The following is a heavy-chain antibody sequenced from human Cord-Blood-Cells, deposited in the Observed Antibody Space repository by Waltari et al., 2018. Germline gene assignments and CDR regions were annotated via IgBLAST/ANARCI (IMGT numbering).Heavy chain of an antibody. Sequence: QVQLQESGPGLVKPSETLSLTCAVSGYSISSGYYWGWIRQPPGKGLEWIGSIYHSGSTYYNPSLKSRVTISVDTPKNQFSLKLSSVTAADTAVYYCARGSGHSSGWYDDYWGQGTLVTVSS. CDR1: GYSISSGYY. J-gene: IGHJ4*02. D-gene: IGHD6-19*01. CDR2: IYHSGST. V-gene: IGHV4-38-2*01. CDR3: ARGSGHSSGWYDDY.